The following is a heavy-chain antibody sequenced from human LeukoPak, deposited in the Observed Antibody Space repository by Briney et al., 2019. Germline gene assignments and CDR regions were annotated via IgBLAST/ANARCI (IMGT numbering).Heavy chain of an antibody. V-gene: IGHV3-53*01. CDR3: AKDRAYYGSGSFDY. D-gene: IGHD3-10*01. Sequence: GGSLRLSCAASGFTVSSNSMSWVRQAPGKGLQWVSVIYSSGRTYHADSVKGRFTISRDNSKNTLYLQMNSLRAEDTAVYYCAKDRAYYGSGSFDYWGQGTLVTVSS. CDR1: GFTVSSNS. J-gene: IGHJ4*02. CDR2: IYSSGRT.